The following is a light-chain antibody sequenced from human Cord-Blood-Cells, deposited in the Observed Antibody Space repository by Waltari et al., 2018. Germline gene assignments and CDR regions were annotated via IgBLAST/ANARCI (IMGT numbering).Light chain of an antibody. V-gene: IGKV1-33*01. CDR2: DAS. CDR1: QAISNY. Sequence: DIQMTQSPSSLSASVGDRVTITCQASQAISNYLNWYQQKPGKAPKPLIYDASNLETGGPSRFSGSGSGTDFTFTISSLQPEDIATYYCQQYDNLPYTFGQGTKLEIK. CDR3: QQYDNLPYT. J-gene: IGKJ2*01.